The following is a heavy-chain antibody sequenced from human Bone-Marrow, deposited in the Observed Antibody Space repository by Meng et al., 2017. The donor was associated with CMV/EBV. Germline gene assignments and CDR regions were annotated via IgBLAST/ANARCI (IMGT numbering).Heavy chain of an antibody. J-gene: IGHJ1*01. CDR1: GFTFSSYS. CDR2: ISSSSSYI. D-gene: IGHD3-3*01. V-gene: IGHV3-21*04. CDR3: AKDPGSLRFLEWLLPPDEKPFKH. Sequence: GESLKISCAASGFTFSSYSMNWVRQAPGKGLEWVSSISSSSSYIYYADSVKGRFTISRDNSKNTLYLQMNSLRAEDTAVYYCAKDPGSLRFLEWLLPPDEKPFKHWGQGTLVTVSS.